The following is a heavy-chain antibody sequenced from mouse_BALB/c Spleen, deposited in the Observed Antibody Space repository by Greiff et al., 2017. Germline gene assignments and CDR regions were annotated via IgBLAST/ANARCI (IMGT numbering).Heavy chain of an antibody. D-gene: IGHD1-1*01. CDR1: GFSLSTYGIG. Sequence: QVTLKESGPGILQPSQTLSLTCSFSGFSLSTYGIGVGWIRQPSGKGLEWLAHIWWNDNKYYNTALKSRLTISKDTSNNQVFLKIASVDTADTATYYCARIEDYGSSYGYFDVWGAGTTVTVSS. CDR3: ARIEDYGSSYGYFDV. V-gene: IGHV8-11*01. CDR2: IWWNDNK. J-gene: IGHJ1*01.